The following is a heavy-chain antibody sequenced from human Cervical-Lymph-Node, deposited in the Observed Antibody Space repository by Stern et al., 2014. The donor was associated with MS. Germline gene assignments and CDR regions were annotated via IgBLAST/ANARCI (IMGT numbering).Heavy chain of an antibody. CDR3: AVGGRSGYPKHFDP. D-gene: IGHD5-12*01. Sequence: VQLVESGAEVKKPGSSVKVSCKASGGTFSTYSISWVRQAPGKGLEWMGGIPPIFATAKYSEKFLGRVTITASDSTSKAYMELRSLRSEDAAVYYCAVGGRSGYPKHFDPWGQGTVVTVSS. CDR2: IPPIFATA. V-gene: IGHV1-69*01. CDR1: GGTFSTYS. J-gene: IGHJ5*02.